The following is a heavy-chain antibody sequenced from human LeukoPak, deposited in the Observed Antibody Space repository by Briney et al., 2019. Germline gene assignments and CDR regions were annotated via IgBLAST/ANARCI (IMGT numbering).Heavy chain of an antibody. D-gene: IGHD3-22*01. CDR2: ISDYNGDT. V-gene: IGHV1-18*01. J-gene: IGHJ4*02. CDR3: ARDDTYYYDSSGIDY. Sequence: ASVKVSCKASGYTFTSYGISWVRQAPGQGLEWMGWISDYNGDTNYAQKLQGRVTMTTDTSTSTAYMELRSLRSDDTAVYYCARDDTYYYDSSGIDYWGQGTLVTVSS. CDR1: GYTFTSYG.